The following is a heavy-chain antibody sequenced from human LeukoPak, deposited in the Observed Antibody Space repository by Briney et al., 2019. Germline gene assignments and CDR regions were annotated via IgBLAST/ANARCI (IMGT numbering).Heavy chain of an antibody. J-gene: IGHJ4*02. Sequence: SETLSLTCAVYGGSFSGYYWSWIRQPPGKGLEWIGEINHSGSTNYNPSLKSRVTISVDTSKNQFSLKLSSVTAADTAMYYCARGGMITFGGSIGDYWGQGTLVTVSS. CDR2: INHSGST. CDR3: ARGGMITFGGSIGDY. D-gene: IGHD3-16*01. CDR1: GGSFSGYY. V-gene: IGHV4-34*01.